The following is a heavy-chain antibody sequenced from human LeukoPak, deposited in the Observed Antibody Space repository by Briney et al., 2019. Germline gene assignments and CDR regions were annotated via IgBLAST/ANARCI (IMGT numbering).Heavy chain of an antibody. Sequence: SETLSLTCTVSGGPISSYYWSWIRQPPGKGLEWIGYIYNSGSTNYNPSLKSRVTTSVDTSKNQFSLKLSSVTAADTAVYYCARQLVVGAYYFDYWGQGILVTVSS. CDR1: GGPISSYY. CDR2: IYNSGST. V-gene: IGHV4-59*08. CDR3: ARQLVVGAYYFDY. D-gene: IGHD2-8*02. J-gene: IGHJ4*02.